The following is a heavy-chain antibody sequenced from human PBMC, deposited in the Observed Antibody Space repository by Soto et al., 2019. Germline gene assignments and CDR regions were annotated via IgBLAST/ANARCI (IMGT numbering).Heavy chain of an antibody. Sequence: QVQLVESGGGVVQPGRSLRLSCAASGFTFSNYVVHWVRQAPGRGLEWVAVMSYDGSNKYYADSVKGRFTISRDNSKDTLYLHMNSLRAEDTAVYYCARDATLTTVTYFDYWGQGTLVTVSS. CDR2: MSYDGSNK. V-gene: IGHV3-30-3*01. J-gene: IGHJ4*02. D-gene: IGHD4-4*01. CDR3: ARDATLTTVTYFDY. CDR1: GFTFSNYV.